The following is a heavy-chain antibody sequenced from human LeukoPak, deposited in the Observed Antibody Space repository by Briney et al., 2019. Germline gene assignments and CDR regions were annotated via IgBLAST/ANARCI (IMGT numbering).Heavy chain of an antibody. CDR3: ANGITGTRAFDY. V-gene: IGHV3-23*01. Sequence: GGSLRLSCAASGFTFSSYAMSWVRQAPGKGLEWVSAISGSGGSTYYADSVKGRFTISRDNSKNTLYLKMNSLRAEDTAVYYCANGITGTRAFDYWGQGTLVTVSS. D-gene: IGHD1-7*01. CDR1: GFTFSSYA. CDR2: ISGSGGST. J-gene: IGHJ4*02.